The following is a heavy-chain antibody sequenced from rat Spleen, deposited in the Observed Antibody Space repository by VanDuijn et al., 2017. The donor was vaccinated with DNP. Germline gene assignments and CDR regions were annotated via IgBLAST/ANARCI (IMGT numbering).Heavy chain of an antibody. Sequence: EVKLVESGGGLVQPGRSLILSCVASGFSFNDYWMGWARQAPGKGLEWIAEIKKDSSTINYSPSLRDYFTISRDNAQNTLYLQMSRLGSEDTATNKCARGPNSGSGPDCFDYWGQGVMVTVSS. D-gene: IGHD1-4*01. CDR1: GFSFNDYW. V-gene: IGHV4-2*01. J-gene: IGHJ2*01. CDR3: ARGPNSGSGPDCFDY. CDR2: IKKDSSTI.